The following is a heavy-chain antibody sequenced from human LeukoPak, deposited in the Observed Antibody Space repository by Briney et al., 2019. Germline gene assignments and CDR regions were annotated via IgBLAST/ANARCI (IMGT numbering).Heavy chain of an antibody. CDR2: IRYDGSNK. CDR1: GFTFSSYG. V-gene: IGHV3-30*02. J-gene: IGHJ4*02. CDR3: AKDASWYGEYFDY. D-gene: IGHD6-13*01. Sequence: GGSLRLSCAASGFTFSSYGMHWVRQAPGKGLEWVAFIRYDGSNKYYADPVKGRFTISRDNSKNTLYLQMNSLRAEDTAVYYRAKDASWYGEYFDYWGQGTLVTVSS.